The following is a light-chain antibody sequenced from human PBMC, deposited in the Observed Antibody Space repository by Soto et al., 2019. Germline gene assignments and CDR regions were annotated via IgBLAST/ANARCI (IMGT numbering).Light chain of an antibody. J-gene: IGLJ2*01. Sequence: SYELTQPPSVSVSPGQTASITCYGDKLGDKYACWYQQKPGQSPVLVIYQDSKRPSGIPERFSGSNSGNTATLTISGTQAMDEADYYCQAWDSNVVFGGGTKLTVL. V-gene: IGLV3-1*01. CDR2: QDS. CDR1: KLGDKY. CDR3: QAWDSNVV.